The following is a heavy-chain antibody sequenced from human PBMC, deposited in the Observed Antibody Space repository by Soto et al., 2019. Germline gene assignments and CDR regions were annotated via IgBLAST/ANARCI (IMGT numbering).Heavy chain of an antibody. CDR1: GGSFSGYY. Sequence: PSETLSLTCAVYGGSFSGYYWSWIRHPPGKGLEWIGEINHSGSTNYNPSLKTRVTISVDTSKNEFSLRLRSVTAADTAVYYCARHLKAVAAAMAYWGQGIPVTVSS. J-gene: IGHJ4*02. CDR2: INHSGST. CDR3: ARHLKAVAAAMAY. V-gene: IGHV4-34*01. D-gene: IGHD6-19*01.